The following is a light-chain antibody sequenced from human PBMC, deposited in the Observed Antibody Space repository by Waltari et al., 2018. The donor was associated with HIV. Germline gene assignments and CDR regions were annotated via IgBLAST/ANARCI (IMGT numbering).Light chain of an antibody. Sequence: EIVLTHPPAILSLSPGERATLSCGASQTVSNNYLAWYQQKPGLAPRLLIYDASSRAAGVPDRFSGSGSGTNFTLTISRLEAEDFAVYYCHQFGSSTSYTFGQGTKVEIK. CDR2: DAS. CDR3: HQFGSSTSYT. J-gene: IGKJ2*01. CDR1: QTVSNNY. V-gene: IGKV3D-20*01.